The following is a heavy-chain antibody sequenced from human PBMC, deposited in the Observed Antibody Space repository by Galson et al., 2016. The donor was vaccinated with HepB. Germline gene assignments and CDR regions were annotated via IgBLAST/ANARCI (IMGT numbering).Heavy chain of an antibody. CDR1: GYTFTSYG. Sequence: SVKVSCKASGYTFTSYGISWVRQAPGQGLEWMGWISTYNGNTNYAQKFQGRLTMTTETYTSTVDMELRSLRSNDTAVYYCSRDHVQSEYWGQGTLVTVSS. D-gene: IGHD3-10*02. V-gene: IGHV1-18*01. J-gene: IGHJ4*02. CDR3: SRDHVQSEY. CDR2: ISTYNGNT.